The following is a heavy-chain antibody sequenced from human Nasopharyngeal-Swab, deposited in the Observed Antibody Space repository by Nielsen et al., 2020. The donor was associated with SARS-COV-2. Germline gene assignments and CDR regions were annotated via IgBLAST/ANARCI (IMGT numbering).Heavy chain of an antibody. CDR2: ISGSGGST. Sequence: VGQAPGKGLGWVSAISGSGGSTYYADSVKGRFTISRDNSKNTLYLQMNSLRAEDTAVYYCAKSVAAAGPDYYYGMDVWGQGTTVTVSS. V-gene: IGHV3-23*01. CDR3: AKSVAAAGPDYYYGMDV. D-gene: IGHD6-13*01. J-gene: IGHJ6*02.